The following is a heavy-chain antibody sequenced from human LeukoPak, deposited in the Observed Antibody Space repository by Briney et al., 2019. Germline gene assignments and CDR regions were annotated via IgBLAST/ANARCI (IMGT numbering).Heavy chain of an antibody. CDR1: GFTFSSYE. Sequence: SGGSLRLSCAASGFTFSSYEMNWVRQAPGKGLEWVSYISPSGSTIYYADSVKGRFTISRDNAKNSVYLQMNSLRAEDTAVYYCARKTFGTVYFDSWGQGTLVTVSS. CDR2: ISPSGSTI. V-gene: IGHV3-48*03. J-gene: IGHJ4*02. CDR3: ARKTFGTVYFDS. D-gene: IGHD1-1*01.